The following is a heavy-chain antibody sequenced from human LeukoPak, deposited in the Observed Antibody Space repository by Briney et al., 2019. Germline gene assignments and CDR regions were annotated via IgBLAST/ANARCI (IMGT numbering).Heavy chain of an antibody. V-gene: IGHV1-18*01. Sequence: SVKVSCKASAYTFTSYGISGVRQAPAQGREGMGWISAYNGNTNSAQKLQGRVTITTDTSTSEAYMELRRMRSDDTAAYYCASALGCFWELPGAFDIWGQGTLVTVSS. J-gene: IGHJ3*02. CDR3: ASALGCFWELPGAFDI. CDR1: AYTFTSYG. CDR2: ISAYNGNT. D-gene: IGHD1-26*01.